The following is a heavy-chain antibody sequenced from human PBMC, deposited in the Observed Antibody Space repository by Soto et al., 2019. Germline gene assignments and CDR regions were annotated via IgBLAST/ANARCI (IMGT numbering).Heavy chain of an antibody. CDR1: GGSISSGDYY. V-gene: IGHV4-30-4*02. CDR2: IYYSGST. CDR3: ARIYPGLWFGELFYDY. D-gene: IGHD3-10*01. Sequence: PSETLSLTCTVSGGSISSGDYYWSWIRQPPGKGLEWIGYIYYSGSTYYNPSLKSRVTISVDTSKNQFSLKLSSVTAADTAVYYCARIYPGLWFGELFYDYWGQGTLVTVSS. J-gene: IGHJ4*02.